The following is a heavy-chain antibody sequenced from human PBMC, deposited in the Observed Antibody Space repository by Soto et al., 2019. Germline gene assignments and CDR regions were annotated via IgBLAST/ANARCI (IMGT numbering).Heavy chain of an antibody. CDR1: GYTFTGNY. V-gene: IGHV1-2*02. Sequence: EASVKVSCKASGYTFTGNYIHWVRQAPGQGLEWMGWVNPDNGDTASAQKFQGRVTMTSDTSVTTAYMELSRLTSDDTAVYYCARDPRPPSGWLGFWEYGMDVWSQGTTVTVSS. CDR2: VNPDNGDT. D-gene: IGHD3-3*01. J-gene: IGHJ6*02. CDR3: ARDPRPPSGWLGFWEYGMDV.